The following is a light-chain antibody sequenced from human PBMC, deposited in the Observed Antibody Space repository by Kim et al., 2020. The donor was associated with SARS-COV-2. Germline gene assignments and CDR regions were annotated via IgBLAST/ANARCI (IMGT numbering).Light chain of an antibody. CDR3: HQYNSPWT. CDR2: DAS. J-gene: IGKJ1*01. Sequence: DIHMTQSPSTLSASVGDRVTITCRASQSIETHLAWHQQKPGKAPRLLVFDASSLGSGVPSRFSSSGSGTEFTLTISSLRPDDFATYYCHQYNSPWTFGQGTKVDIK. CDR1: QSIETH. V-gene: IGKV1-5*01.